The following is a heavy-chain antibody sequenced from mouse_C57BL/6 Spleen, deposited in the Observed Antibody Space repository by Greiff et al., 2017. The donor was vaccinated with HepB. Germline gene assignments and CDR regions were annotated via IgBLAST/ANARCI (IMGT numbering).Heavy chain of an antibody. V-gene: IGHV3-6*01. D-gene: IGHD2-4*01. Sequence: ESGPGLVKPSQSLSLTCSVTGYSITSGYYWNWIRQFPGNKLEWMGYISYDGSNNYNPSLKNRISITRDTSKNQFFLKLNSVTTEDTATYYCARGDDYAAMDYWGQGTSVTVSS. CDR3: ARGDDYAAMDY. CDR2: ISYDGSN. J-gene: IGHJ4*01. CDR1: GYSITSGYY.